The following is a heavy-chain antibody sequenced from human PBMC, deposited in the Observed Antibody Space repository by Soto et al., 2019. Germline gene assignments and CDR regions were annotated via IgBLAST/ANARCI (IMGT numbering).Heavy chain of an antibody. V-gene: IGHV3-23*01. Sequence: GGSLRLSCAASGFTFSSFAMSWVRQAPGKGLEWVSSITDSGDETYYSDSVRGRFTITRDNPKNTGFLLLNSLRAEDTARYYCAKDAAGRVAARFDHWGQGNLVTVAS. CDR3: AKDAAGRVAARFDH. J-gene: IGHJ4*02. CDR1: GFTFSSFA. D-gene: IGHD6-13*01. CDR2: ITDSGDET.